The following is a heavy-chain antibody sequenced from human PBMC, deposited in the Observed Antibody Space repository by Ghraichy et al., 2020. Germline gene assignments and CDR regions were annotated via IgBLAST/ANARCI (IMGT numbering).Heavy chain of an antibody. Sequence: SETLSLTCAVYGGSFSGYYWSWIRQPPGKGLEWIGEINHSGSTNYNPSLKSRVTISVDTSKNQFSLKLSSVTAADTAVYYCARVLITMVRGVITNYYYYYYMDVWGKGTTVTVSS. CDR1: GGSFSGYY. J-gene: IGHJ6*03. V-gene: IGHV4-34*01. D-gene: IGHD3-10*01. CDR2: INHSGST. CDR3: ARVLITMVRGVITNYYYYYYMDV.